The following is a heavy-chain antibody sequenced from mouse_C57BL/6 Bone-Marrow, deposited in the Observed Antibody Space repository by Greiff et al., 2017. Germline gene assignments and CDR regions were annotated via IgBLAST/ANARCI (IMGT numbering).Heavy chain of an antibody. CDR2: IYPRSGNT. D-gene: IGHD2-4*01. CDR3: ARGDYDVFAY. CDR1: GYTFTSYG. V-gene: IGHV1-81*01. J-gene: IGHJ3*01. Sequence: QVQLQQSGAELVRPGASVKLSCKASGYTFTSYGISWVKQRTGQGLEWIGGIYPRSGNTYYNEKFKGKATLTADKSSSTAYLELRSLTSEDSAVYFYARGDYDVFAYWGQGTLVTVSA.